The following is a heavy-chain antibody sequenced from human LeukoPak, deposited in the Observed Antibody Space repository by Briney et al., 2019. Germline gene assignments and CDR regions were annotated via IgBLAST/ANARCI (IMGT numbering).Heavy chain of an antibody. CDR1: GFTFSRNA. CDR3: AEALYASGSSPPDY. J-gene: IGHJ4*02. V-gene: IGHV3-23*01. CDR2: ISDSGGST. Sequence: GGSLRLSCAASGFTFSRNAMSWVRQAPGKGLEWVSTISDSGGSTYYADSVKGRFTIFRDNSKNTLYLQMNSLRAEDTAIYYCAEALYASGSSPPDYWGQGTLVTVSS. D-gene: IGHD3-10*01.